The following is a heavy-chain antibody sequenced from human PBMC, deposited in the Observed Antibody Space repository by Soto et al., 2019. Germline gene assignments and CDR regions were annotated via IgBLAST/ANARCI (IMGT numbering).Heavy chain of an antibody. V-gene: IGHV1-3*01. Sequence: ASVKVSFKASGYTFTSYAMHWVRQAPGQRLEWMGWINAGNGNTKYSQKFQGRVTITRDTSASTAYMELSSLRSEDTAVYYCASFVTTEGAFDIWGQGTMVTVSS. CDR3: ASFVTTEGAFDI. J-gene: IGHJ3*02. CDR2: INAGNGNT. D-gene: IGHD4-17*01. CDR1: GYTFTSYA.